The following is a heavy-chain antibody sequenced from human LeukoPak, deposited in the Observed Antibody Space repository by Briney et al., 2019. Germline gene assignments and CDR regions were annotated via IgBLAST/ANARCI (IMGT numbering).Heavy chain of an antibody. J-gene: IGHJ4*02. CDR3: AKGGYCSGGSCRSYYFDY. CDR1: GFTFSSYG. Sequence: PGGSLRLSCTASGFTFSSYGMSWVRQAPGKGLEWVSAVSGSGGSTYYADSVKGRFTISRDNSKNTLYLQMNSLRAEDTAVYYCAKGGYCSGGSCRSYYFDYWGQGTLVTVSS. D-gene: IGHD2-15*01. CDR2: VSGSGGST. V-gene: IGHV3-23*01.